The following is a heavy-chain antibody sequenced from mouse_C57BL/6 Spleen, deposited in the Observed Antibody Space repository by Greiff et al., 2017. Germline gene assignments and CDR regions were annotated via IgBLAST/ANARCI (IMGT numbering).Heavy chain of an antibody. CDR1: GYTFTSYW. Sequence: QVQLQQPGAELVRPGSSVKLSCKASGYTFTSYWMHWVKQRPIQGLEWIGNIDPSDSETHYNQQFKDKATLTVDKSSSTAYMQLSSLTSEDSAVYYCARRGSYDGYYDYFDYWGQGTTLTVSS. V-gene: IGHV1-52*01. CDR2: IDPSDSET. J-gene: IGHJ2*01. CDR3: ARRGSYDGYYDYFDY. D-gene: IGHD2-3*01.